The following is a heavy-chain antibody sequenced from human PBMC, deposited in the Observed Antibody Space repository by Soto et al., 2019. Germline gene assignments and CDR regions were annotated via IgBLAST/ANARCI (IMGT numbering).Heavy chain of an antibody. CDR2: IWYDGSNK. CDR1: GFTFSSYG. V-gene: IGHV3-33*01. Sequence: GGSLRLSCAASGFTFSSYGMHWVRQAPGKGLEWVAVIWYDGSNKYYADSVKGRFTISRDNSKNTLYLQMNSLRAEDTAVYYCARDRGPQTTVKDYWGQGTLVTVSS. CDR3: ARDRGPQTTVKDY. J-gene: IGHJ4*02. D-gene: IGHD4-17*01.